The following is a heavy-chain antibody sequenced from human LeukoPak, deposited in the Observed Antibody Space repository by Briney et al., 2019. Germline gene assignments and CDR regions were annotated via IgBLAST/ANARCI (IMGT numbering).Heavy chain of an antibody. CDR1: GFSFSSYW. J-gene: IGHJ4*02. Sequence: GGSLRLSCAASGFSFSSYWMTWVRQAPGKGLEWVARIDQRGSDKHYVDSVKGRFTVSRDNSKNTLYLQMNRLRAEDTAVYYCAKRGLAAALFRWGQGTLVTVSS. CDR3: AKRGLAAALFR. D-gene: IGHD6-13*01. CDR2: IDQRGSDK. V-gene: IGHV3-7*03.